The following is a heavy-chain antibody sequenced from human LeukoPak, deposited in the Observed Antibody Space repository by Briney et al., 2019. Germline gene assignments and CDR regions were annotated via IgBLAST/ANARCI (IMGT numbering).Heavy chain of an antibody. CDR1: GFKFTGYD. V-gene: IGHV1-8*01. CDR3: ARGRPTVVTRDDAFDI. CDR2: MNPNSGNT. J-gene: IGHJ3*02. D-gene: IGHD4-23*01. Sequence: ASVKVSCKAVGFKFTGYDINWVRQASGQGLEWMGWMNPNSGNTGYAQKFQGRVTMTRNTSISTAYMELSSLRSEDTAVYYCARGRPTVVTRDDAFDIWGQGTMVTVSS.